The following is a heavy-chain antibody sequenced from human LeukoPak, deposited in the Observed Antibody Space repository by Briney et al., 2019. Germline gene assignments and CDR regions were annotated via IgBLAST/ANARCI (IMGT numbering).Heavy chain of an antibody. V-gene: IGHV4-34*01. CDR1: GGSFSGYY. D-gene: IGHD2-21*02. CDR2: INHSGST. Sequence: SETLSLTCAVYGGSFSGYYWSWIRQPPGKGLEWIGEINHSGSTNYNPSLKSRVTISVDTSKNQFSLKLSSVTAADTAVYYCARLQPTYCGGDCYPDYWGQGTLVTVSS. CDR3: ARLQPTYCGGDCYPDY. J-gene: IGHJ4*02.